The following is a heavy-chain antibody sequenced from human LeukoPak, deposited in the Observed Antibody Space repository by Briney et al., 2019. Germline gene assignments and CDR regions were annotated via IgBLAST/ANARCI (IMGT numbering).Heavy chain of an antibody. CDR3: ARVTVEYYDTLTGYSYWFDP. Sequence: ASVKLSCKAAGYTLTSYGISWLRQAPGQGLEWRGWMSAYNGNTNYAQKLQGRVTMTTDTSTSTAYMELRSVRSDDTAVYYCARVTVEYYDTLTGYSYWFDPWGQGTLVTVSS. CDR1: GYTLTSYG. V-gene: IGHV1-18*01. CDR2: MSAYNGNT. D-gene: IGHD3-9*01. J-gene: IGHJ5*02.